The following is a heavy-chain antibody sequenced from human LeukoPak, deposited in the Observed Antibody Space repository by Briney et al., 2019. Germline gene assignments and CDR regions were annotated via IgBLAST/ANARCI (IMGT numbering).Heavy chain of an antibody. J-gene: IGHJ4*02. D-gene: IGHD2-8*02. CDR3: ANLSGLDY. Sequence: ASVKVSCKASGYSFTGYYMHWVRQAPGQGLEWMGWINPNTGATNYAQKFQGRVTMTRDTSISTAYMELSRLRSDDTAVYYCANLSGLDYSGQRTLVTVSS. V-gene: IGHV1-2*02. CDR1: GYSFTGYY. CDR2: INPNTGAT.